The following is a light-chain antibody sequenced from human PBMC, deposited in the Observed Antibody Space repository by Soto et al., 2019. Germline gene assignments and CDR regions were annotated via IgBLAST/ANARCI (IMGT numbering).Light chain of an antibody. V-gene: IGKV3-15*01. CDR2: GAS. Sequence: IVMTQSPAILSMSPGERATLSCRASQSVRNNLGWYQQKPGQAPRLLIYGASIRATGIPARFSGSGSGTEFTLTISSLQSEDYAVYYCQQYNDWPPLTFGGGTKVDIK. J-gene: IGKJ4*02. CDR3: QQYNDWPPLT. CDR1: QSVRNN.